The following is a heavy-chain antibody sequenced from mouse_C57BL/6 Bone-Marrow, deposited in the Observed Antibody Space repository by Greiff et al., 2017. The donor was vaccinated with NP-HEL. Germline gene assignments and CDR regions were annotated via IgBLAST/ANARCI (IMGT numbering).Heavy chain of an antibody. J-gene: IGHJ3*01. V-gene: IGHV1-64*01. CDR1: GYTFTSYW. CDR2: IHPNSGST. Sequence: QVQLQQPGAELVKPGASVKLSCKASGYTFTSYWMHWVKQRPGQGLEWIGMIHPNSGSTNYNEKFKSKATLTVDKSSSTAYMQLSSLTSEDSAVYYCASTLYYDCAWFAYWGQGTLVTVSA. D-gene: IGHD2-4*01. CDR3: ASTLYYDCAWFAY.